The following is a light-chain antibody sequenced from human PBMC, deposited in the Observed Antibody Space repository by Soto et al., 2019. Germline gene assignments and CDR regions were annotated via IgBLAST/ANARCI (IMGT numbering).Light chain of an antibody. V-gene: IGKV1-39*01. CDR2: AAS. CDR1: QSISSY. J-gene: IGKJ5*01. CDR3: QQSYSTLSIT. Sequence: GDRVTITCRASQSISSYLNWYQQKPGKAPKLLIYAASSLQSGVPSRFSGSGSGTDFTPTISSLQPEDFATYYCQQSYSTLSITFGQGTRLEIK.